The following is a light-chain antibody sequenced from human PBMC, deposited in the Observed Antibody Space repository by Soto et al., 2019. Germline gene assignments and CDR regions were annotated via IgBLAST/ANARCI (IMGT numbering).Light chain of an antibody. CDR3: QQYNNWPLT. CDR1: QSVSSN. V-gene: IGKV3D-15*01. CDR2: VAS. J-gene: IGKJ4*01. Sequence: EIVMTQSPATLSVSPGERATLSCRASQSVSSNLAWYQQKPGQAPRLVIYVASTRATGIPTRFSGSGSGTEFTLTISSLQSEDFAVYYCQQYNNWPLTFGGGTKVEIK.